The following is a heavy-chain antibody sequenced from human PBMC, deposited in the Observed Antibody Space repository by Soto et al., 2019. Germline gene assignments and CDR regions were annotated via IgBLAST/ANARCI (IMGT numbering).Heavy chain of an antibody. CDR2: MYYSGST. J-gene: IGHJ4*02. V-gene: IGHV4-59*08. Sequence: PSETLSLTCSVSGGFISSSYWSWIRQPPGKGLEWIGYMYYSGSTNYNPSLKSRVTISVDTSKNQFSLKLNSVTAADTAVYYCARAPISSSGWYGPGKYYFDYWGQGTLVTVSS. D-gene: IGHD6-19*01. CDR1: GGFISSSY. CDR3: ARAPISSSGWYGPGKYYFDY.